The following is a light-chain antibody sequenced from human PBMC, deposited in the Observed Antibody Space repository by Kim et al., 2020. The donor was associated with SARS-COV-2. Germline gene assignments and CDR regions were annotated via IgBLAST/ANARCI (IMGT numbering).Light chain of an antibody. J-gene: IGKJ1*01. V-gene: IGKV1-16*01. CDR3: QQYYSYPPT. CDR1: QDISKY. Sequence: DIHMTQSPSSLSASVGDRVTITCLASQDISKYLAWFQQKPGKAPKPLIFAASSMESGVPSRFTGSGSGTEFTLTISSLLPEDFATFYCQQYYSYPPTFGQGTKVDIK. CDR2: AAS.